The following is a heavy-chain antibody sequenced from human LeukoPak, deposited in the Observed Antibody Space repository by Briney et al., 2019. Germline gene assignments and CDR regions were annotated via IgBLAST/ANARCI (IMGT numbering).Heavy chain of an antibody. J-gene: IGHJ6*02. D-gene: IGHD2-2*01. CDR2: MNPNSGNT. CDR3: ARDPALQYCSSTSCTSYGTDV. V-gene: IGHV1-8*01. Sequence: ASVKVSCKASGYTFTSYDINWVRQATGQGLEWMGWMNPNSGNTGYAQKFQGRITMTRNTSISTAYMELSGLRSEDTAVYYCARDPALQYCSSTSCTSYGTDVWGQGTTVTVSS. CDR1: GYTFTSYD.